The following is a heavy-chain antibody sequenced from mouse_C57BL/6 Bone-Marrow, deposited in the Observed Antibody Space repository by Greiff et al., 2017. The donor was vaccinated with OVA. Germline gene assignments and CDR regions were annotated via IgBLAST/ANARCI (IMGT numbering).Heavy chain of an antibody. J-gene: IGHJ2*01. V-gene: IGHV1-59*01. D-gene: IGHD4-1*01. CDR3: ARPLLTVFDY. Sequence: VQLQQSGAELVRPGTSVKLSCKASGYTFTSYWMHWVKQRPGQGLEWIGVIDPSDSYTNYNQKFKGKATLTVDTSSSTAYMQLSSLTSEDSAVYYCARPLLTVFDYWGQGTTLTVSS. CDR2: IDPSDSYT. CDR1: GYTFTSYW.